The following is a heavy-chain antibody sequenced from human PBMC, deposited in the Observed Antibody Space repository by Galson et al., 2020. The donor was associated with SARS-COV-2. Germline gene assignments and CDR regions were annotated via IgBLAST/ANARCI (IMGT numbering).Heavy chain of an antibody. Sequence: ASVKVSCKASGYTFTSYGISWVRQAPGQGLEWMGWISAYNGNTNYAQKLQGRVTMTTDTSTSTAYMELRSLSSDDTAVYYCARDLVRMDYYDSSADDFDYWGQGTLGTVAS. CDR3: ARDLVRMDYYDSSADDFDY. D-gene: IGHD3-22*01. CDR1: GYTFTSYG. V-gene: IGHV1-18*01. CDR2: ISAYNGNT. J-gene: IGHJ4*02.